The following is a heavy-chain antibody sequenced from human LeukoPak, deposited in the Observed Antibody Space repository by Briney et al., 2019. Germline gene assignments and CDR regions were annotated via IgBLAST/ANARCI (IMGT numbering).Heavy chain of an antibody. V-gene: IGHV3-43D*03. CDR2: ISWDGGST. Sequence: PGGSLRLSCAASGFTFDDYAMHWVRQAPGKGLEWVSLISWDGGSTYYADSVKGRFTISRDNSKNSLYLQMNSLRAEDTALYYCARSLLATTPPFDYWGQGTLVTVSS. CDR1: GFTFDDYA. CDR3: ARSLLATTPPFDY. D-gene: IGHD5-12*01. J-gene: IGHJ4*02.